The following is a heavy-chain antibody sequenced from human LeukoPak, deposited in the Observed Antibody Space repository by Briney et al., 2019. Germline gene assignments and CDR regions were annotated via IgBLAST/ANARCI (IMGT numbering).Heavy chain of an antibody. J-gene: IGHJ4*02. V-gene: IGHV3-30*02. D-gene: IGHD3-22*01. CDR2: IRYDGSNK. CDR1: GFTFSSYG. Sequence: GGSLRLSCAASGFTFSSYGMHWVRQAPGKGLEWVAFIRYDGSNKYYADSVKGRFTISRDNAKNSLYLQMNSLRAEDTAVYYCASHKVGIRVIFDYWGQGTLVTVSS. CDR3: ASHKVGIRVIFDY.